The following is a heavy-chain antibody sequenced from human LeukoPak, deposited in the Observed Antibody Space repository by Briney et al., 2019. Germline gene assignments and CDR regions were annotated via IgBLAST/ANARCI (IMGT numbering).Heavy chain of an antibody. D-gene: IGHD2-2*01. Sequence: GGSLRLSCAASGFTFSSYAMSWVRQAPGKGLEWVSAISGSGGSTYYADSVKGRFTISRDNSKNTLYLQMNSLRAEDTAVYYCAKADSSSTSCYGGIHDAFDIWGQGTMVTVSS. CDR3: AKADSSSTSCYGGIHDAFDI. V-gene: IGHV3-23*01. J-gene: IGHJ3*02. CDR1: GFTFSSYA. CDR2: ISGSGGST.